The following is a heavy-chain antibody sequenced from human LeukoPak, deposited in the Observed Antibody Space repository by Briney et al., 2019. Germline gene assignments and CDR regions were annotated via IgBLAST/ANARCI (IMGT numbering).Heavy chain of an antibody. D-gene: IGHD5-18*01. Sequence: VSVKVSCKVSGKTLCDLFIHGLRQPVGNGVEWLGGSDPEDGERIYAQIFQVRVTMTEDTSIDTAYMEMRSLRSEDTAVYYCVTGYTTMAVDYVDYWGKGTLVTVS. CDR3: VTGYTTMAVDYVDY. J-gene: IGHJ4*02. CDR2: SDPEDGER. CDR1: GKTLCDLF. V-gene: IGHV1-24*01.